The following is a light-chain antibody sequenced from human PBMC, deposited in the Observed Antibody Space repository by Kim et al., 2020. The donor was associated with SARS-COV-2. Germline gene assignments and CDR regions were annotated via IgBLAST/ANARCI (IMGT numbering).Light chain of an antibody. Sequence: AAGGDRVPINCLASQSISSWLAWYQQKPGKAPKLLIYKASSLESGVPSRFSGSGSGTEFTLTISSPQPDDFATYYCQQYNSYSFTFGPGTKVDIK. CDR2: KAS. J-gene: IGKJ3*01. CDR1: QSISSW. CDR3: QQYNSYSFT. V-gene: IGKV1-5*03.